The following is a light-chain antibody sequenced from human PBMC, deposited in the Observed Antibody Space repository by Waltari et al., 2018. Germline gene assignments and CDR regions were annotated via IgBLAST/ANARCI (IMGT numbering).Light chain of an antibody. J-gene: IGLJ1*01. CDR2: DVT. CDR3: SSYTSSSTLFV. V-gene: IGLV2-14*03. CDR1: NSDIGGYNY. Sequence: QSALTQPASVPGSPGQSITISCTGTNSDIGGYNYVSWYQYHPGKAPKLMIYDVTNRPAGVSIRFSGSKSGSTASLTISGLQAEDEADYYCSSYTSSSTLFVFGTGTKVTVL.